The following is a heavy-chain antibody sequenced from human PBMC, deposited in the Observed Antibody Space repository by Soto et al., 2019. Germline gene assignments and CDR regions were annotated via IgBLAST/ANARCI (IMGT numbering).Heavy chain of an antibody. D-gene: IGHD1-1*01. CDR2: MSAHNGNT. V-gene: IGHV1-18*01. Sequence: QVHLVQSGAEVKKPGASVKVSCQGSGYAFTTYGITWVRQAPGQGLEWMGWMSAHNGNTNYAQKLQGRVTVTRDTSTSTAYMELGSRRYDDTAVYYCARGRYGDYWGQGALVTVSS. J-gene: IGHJ4*02. CDR3: ARGRYGDY. CDR1: GYAFTTYG.